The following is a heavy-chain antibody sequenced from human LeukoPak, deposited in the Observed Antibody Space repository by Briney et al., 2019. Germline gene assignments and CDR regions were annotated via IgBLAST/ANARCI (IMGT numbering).Heavy chain of an antibody. J-gene: IGHJ3*02. CDR2: IYSAGAT. D-gene: IGHD1-26*01. CDR1: GFTFSTYW. Sequence: GGSLRLSCAASGFTFSTYWMHWVRQAPGKGLEWVSSIYSAGATHYAESVKGRFTISRDNSKNTLYLQMNSLRAEDMAVYYCARIEWERLGRAFDIWGQGTMVTVSS. CDR3: ARIEWERLGRAFDI. V-gene: IGHV3-53*01.